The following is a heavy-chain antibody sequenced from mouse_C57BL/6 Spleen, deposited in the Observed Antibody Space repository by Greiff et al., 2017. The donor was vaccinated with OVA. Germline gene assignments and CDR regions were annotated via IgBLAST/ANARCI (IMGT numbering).Heavy chain of an antibody. CDR1: GYTFTDYY. CDR3: ARRGYYWFAY. V-gene: IGHV1-26*01. J-gene: IGHJ3*01. Sequence: EVQLQQSGPELVKPGASVKISCKASGYTFTDYYMNWVKQSHGKSLEWIGDINPNNGGTSYNQKFKGKATLTVDKSSSTAYMELRSLTSEDSAVYYCARRGYYWFAYWGQGTLVTVSA. D-gene: IGHD1-1*02. CDR2: INPNNGGT.